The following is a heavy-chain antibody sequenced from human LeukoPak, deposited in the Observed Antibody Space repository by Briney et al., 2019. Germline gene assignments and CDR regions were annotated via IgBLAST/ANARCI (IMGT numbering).Heavy chain of an antibody. J-gene: IGHJ4*02. D-gene: IGHD3-22*01. V-gene: IGHV3-11*01. Sequence: PGGSLRLSCAASGFTFSDYYMSWIRQAPGKGPEWVSYSSSSGSTIYYADSVKGRFTISRDNAKSSLYLQMNSLRAEDTAVYYCARVGGGAYDSSGYYYVFFDYWGQGTLVTVSS. CDR3: ARVGGGAYDSSGYYYVFFDY. CDR2: SSSSGSTI. CDR1: GFTFSDYY.